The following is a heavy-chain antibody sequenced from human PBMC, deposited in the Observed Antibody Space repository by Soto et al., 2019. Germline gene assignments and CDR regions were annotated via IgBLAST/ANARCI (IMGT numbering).Heavy chain of an antibody. CDR2: ISYDGSNK. J-gene: IGHJ4*02. Sequence: GGSLRLSCAASGFTFSSYAMHWVRQAPGKGLEWVAVISYDGSNKYYANSVKGRFTISRDNSKNTLYLQMNSLRAEDTAVYYCARDRGLVGGDGYNYVDYWGQGTLVTVSS. CDR1: GFTFSSYA. D-gene: IGHD2-21*01. CDR3: ARDRGLVGGDGYNYVDY. V-gene: IGHV3-30*04.